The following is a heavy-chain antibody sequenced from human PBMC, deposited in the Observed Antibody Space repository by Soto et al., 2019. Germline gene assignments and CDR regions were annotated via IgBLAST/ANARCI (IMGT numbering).Heavy chain of an antibody. D-gene: IGHD6-6*01. CDR1: GGSISSGGYY. CDR2: IYYSGRT. Sequence: SETLSLTCTVSGGSISSGGYYWSWFRQHPGKGLEWIGYIYYSGRTYYNPSLHSRVSIAVDTTEHQFSLKLTSVTAADTSVYYCARGSFSSSSSWFDPWGRGTLVTVSS. V-gene: IGHV4-31*03. CDR3: ARGSFSSSSSWFDP. J-gene: IGHJ5*02.